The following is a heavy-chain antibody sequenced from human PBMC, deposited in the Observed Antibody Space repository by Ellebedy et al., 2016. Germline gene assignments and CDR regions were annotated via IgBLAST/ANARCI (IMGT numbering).Heavy chain of an antibody. CDR1: GFTFSNFF. CDR3: REGHYSDV. V-gene: IGHV3-23*01. CDR2: ISAGGDDT. Sequence: GESLKISXAASGFTFSNFFMTWVRQAPGKGLQWVSTISAGGDDTYLADSVKGRFTISRDNSRNILYLQMSSLRDEDSAIYYCREGHYSDVWGQGTQVTVSA. J-gene: IGHJ4*02.